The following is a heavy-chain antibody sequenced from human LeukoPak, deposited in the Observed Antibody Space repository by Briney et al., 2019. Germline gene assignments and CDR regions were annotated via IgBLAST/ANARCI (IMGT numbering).Heavy chain of an antibody. CDR3: ARELVDYDFWSGYYPKYYFDY. CDR1: GGSFRGYY. J-gene: IGHJ4*02. D-gene: IGHD3-3*01. CDR2: ISNSVST. V-gene: IGHV4-34*01. Sequence: AETLSLTCAVYGGSFRGYYWSGIRQPRGKGLEWIGEISNSVSTNYNPSLKTRVTISVHTSKNQFSLKLSSVTAADTAVYYCARELVDYDFWSGYYPKYYFDYWGQGTLVTVSS.